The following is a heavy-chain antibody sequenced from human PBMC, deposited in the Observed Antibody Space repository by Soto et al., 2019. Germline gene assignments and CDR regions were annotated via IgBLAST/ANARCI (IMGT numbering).Heavy chain of an antibody. CDR1: GYSFSNYS. CDR2: INPNGGST. J-gene: IGHJ4*02. Sequence: VQLVQSGAEVKKPGASVQVSCKTSGYSFSNYSMHWVRQVPGQGLEWMGKINPNGGSTSLAQKFQDEVTLTRDTSTNTVYMELSSLTSEDTAVYYCARDGVQLWPRYYFDYWGQGTLVTVSS. V-gene: IGHV1-46*01. CDR3: ARDGVQLWPRYYFDY. D-gene: IGHD1-1*01.